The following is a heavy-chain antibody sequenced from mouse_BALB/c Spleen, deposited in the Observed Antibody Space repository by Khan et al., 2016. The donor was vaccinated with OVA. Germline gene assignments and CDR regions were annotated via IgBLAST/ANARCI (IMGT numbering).Heavy chain of an antibody. J-gene: IGHJ4*01. CDR1: GFSLTDYG. V-gene: IGHV2-6-5*01. CDR3: AKEVWSYYFALDY. D-gene: IGHD2-10*02. Sequence: QMQLEESGPGLVTPSQSLSITCTVSGFSLTDYGVSWIRQPLGKGLEWLGVILGGGSTYYNSALKSRLNINKDNSKSQVFLKMNSLQTDDTAMYYCAKEVWSYYFALDYWGQGTSVTVSS. CDR2: ILGGGST.